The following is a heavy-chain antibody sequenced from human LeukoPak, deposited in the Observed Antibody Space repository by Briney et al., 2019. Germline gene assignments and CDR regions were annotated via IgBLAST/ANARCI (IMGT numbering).Heavy chain of an antibody. D-gene: IGHD4-17*01. J-gene: IGHJ6*02. V-gene: IGHV3-48*03. CDR2: ISSSGSTI. CDR3: ASSGRGGLLNGDPYYYYGMDV. CDR1: GFTFSSYE. Sequence: GGSLRLSCAASGFTFSSYEMNWVRQAPGKGLEWVSYISSSGSTIYYANSVKGRFTISRDNAKNSLYLQMNSLRAEDTAVYYCASSGRGGLLNGDPYYYYGMDVWGQGTTVTVSS.